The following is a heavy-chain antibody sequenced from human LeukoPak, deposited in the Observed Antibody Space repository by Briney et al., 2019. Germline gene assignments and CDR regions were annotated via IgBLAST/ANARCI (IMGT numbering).Heavy chain of an antibody. CDR1: GGSISSGSYY. J-gene: IGHJ6*03. CDR2: IYTSGST. V-gene: IGHV4-61*02. Sequence: SQTLSLTCTVSGGSISSGSYYWSWIRQPAGKGLEWIGRIYTSGSTNYNPSLKSRVTISVDTSKNQFSLKLSSVTAADTAVYYCARDGIAAADYYYYYYMDVWGKGTTVTISS. CDR3: ARDGIAAADYYYYYYMDV. D-gene: IGHD6-13*01.